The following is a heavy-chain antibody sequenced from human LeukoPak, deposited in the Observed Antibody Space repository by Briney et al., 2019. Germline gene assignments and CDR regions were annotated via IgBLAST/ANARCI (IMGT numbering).Heavy chain of an antibody. D-gene: IGHD3-22*01. Sequence: GGSLRLSCAASGFTFSSYWMHWVRQAPGKGLVWVSRINSDGRSTSYADSVKGRFTISRDNAKNTLYLQMNSLRAEDTAVYYCARGGGYYYYDSSGSDYWGQGTLVTVSS. J-gene: IGHJ4*02. CDR2: INSDGRST. CDR1: GFTFSSYW. CDR3: ARGGGYYYYDSSGSDY. V-gene: IGHV3-74*01.